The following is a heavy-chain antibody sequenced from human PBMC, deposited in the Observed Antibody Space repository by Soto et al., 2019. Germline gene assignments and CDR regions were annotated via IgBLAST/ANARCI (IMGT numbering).Heavy chain of an antibody. CDR2: IYHSGST. Sequence: PSETLSLTCAVSGYSISSGYYWGWIRQPPGKGLEWIGSIYHSGSTYYNPSLKSRVTISVDTSKNQFSLKLSSVTAADTAVYYCARSRKSNWFDPWAQGTLVPVSS. J-gene: IGHJ5*02. CDR3: ARSRKSNWFDP. V-gene: IGHV4-38-2*01. CDR1: GYSISSGYY.